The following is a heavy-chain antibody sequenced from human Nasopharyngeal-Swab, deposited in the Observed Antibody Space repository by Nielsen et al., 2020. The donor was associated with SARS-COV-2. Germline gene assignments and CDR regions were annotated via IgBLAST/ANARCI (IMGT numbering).Heavy chain of an antibody. CDR3: AGIWFGELGYYYMDV. CDR2: IYYSGST. D-gene: IGHD3-10*01. V-gene: IGHV4-30-4*01. Sequence: WIRQPPGKGLEWIGYIYYSGSTYYNPSLKSRVIISVDTSKNQFSLKLSSVTAADTAVYYCAGIWFGELGYYYMDVWGKGTTVTVSS. J-gene: IGHJ6*03.